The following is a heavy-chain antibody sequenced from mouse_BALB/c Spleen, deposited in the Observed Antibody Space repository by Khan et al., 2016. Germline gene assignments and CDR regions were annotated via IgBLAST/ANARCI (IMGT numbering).Heavy chain of an antibody. CDR2: IRNKANGYTT. V-gene: IGHV7-3*02. Sequence: EVELVESGGGLVQPGGSLRLSCATSGFTFTDYYMSWVRQPPGKALEWLGFIRNKANGYTTEYSASVKGRFTISRDNSQSILYLQMNTLRAEDSATYYCARVTRLGRTDYFDYWGQGTTLTVSS. CDR1: GFTFTDYY. CDR3: ARVTRLGRTDYFDY. D-gene: IGHD4-1*01. J-gene: IGHJ2*01.